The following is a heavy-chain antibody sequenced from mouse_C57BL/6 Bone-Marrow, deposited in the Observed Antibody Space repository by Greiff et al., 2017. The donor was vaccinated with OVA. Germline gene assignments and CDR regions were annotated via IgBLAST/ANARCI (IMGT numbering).Heavy chain of an antibody. CDR1: GYTFTDYY. D-gene: IGHD1-1*01. V-gene: IGHV1-19*01. Sequence: EVQLQQSGPVLVKPGASVKMSCKASGYTFTDYYMNWVKQSHGKSLEWIGVINPYNGGTSYNQKFKGKATLTVDKSSSTAYMELNSLTSEDSAVYYCARSDGSSYDPFDYWGQGTTLTVSS. J-gene: IGHJ2*01. CDR3: ARSDGSSYDPFDY. CDR2: INPYNGGT.